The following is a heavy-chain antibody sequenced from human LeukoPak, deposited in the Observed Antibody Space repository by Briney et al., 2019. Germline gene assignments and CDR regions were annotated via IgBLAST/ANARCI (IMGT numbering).Heavy chain of an antibody. CDR1: GVSITNYY. D-gene: IGHD6-13*01. CDR3: ARSPGWAAAGNEYYFDY. V-gene: IGHV4-59*01. J-gene: IGHJ4*02. Sequence: KPSETLSLTCTVSGVSITNYYWSWIRQPPGKGLEWITYIHYSGSTHYSPSLKSRVTISLDTSKNQFSLKLSSVTAADTAVYYCARSPGWAAAGNEYYFDYWGQGTLVTVSS. CDR2: IHYSGST.